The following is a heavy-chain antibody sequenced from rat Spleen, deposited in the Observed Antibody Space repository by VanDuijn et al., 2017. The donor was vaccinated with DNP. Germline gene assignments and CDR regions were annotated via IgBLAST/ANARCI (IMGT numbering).Heavy chain of an antibody. Sequence: EVQLVESGGGLVQPGRSLKLSCAASGFTFSDYNMAWVRQAPKKGLEWVASISTSGEYTHYGDSVKGRFTISRDNSKDIQYLQMDSLRSEDTATYYCATGVYGGYEDWFAYWGQGTLVTVSS. J-gene: IGHJ3*01. CDR1: GFTFSDYN. V-gene: IGHV5S13*01. CDR3: ATGVYGGYEDWFAY. CDR2: ISTSGEYT. D-gene: IGHD1-11*01.